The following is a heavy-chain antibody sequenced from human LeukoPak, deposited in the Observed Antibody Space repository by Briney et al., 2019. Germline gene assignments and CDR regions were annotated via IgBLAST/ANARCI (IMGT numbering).Heavy chain of an antibody. V-gene: IGHV3-30*02. CDR3: AGDHYYHASRGYLSFLKRGDYFDY. J-gene: IGHJ4*02. D-gene: IGHD3-22*01. CDR2: IRYDGSNK. CDR1: GFTFSSYG. Sequence: GGSLRLSCAASGFTFSSYGMHWVRQAPGKGLEWVAFIRYDGSNKYYADSVKGRFTISRDISKNTLYLQMNSLRAEDTAVYYCAGDHYYHASRGYLSFLKRGDYFDYWGQGTLVTVSS.